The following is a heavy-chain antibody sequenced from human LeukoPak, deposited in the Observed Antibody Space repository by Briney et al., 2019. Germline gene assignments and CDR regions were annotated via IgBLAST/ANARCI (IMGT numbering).Heavy chain of an antibody. CDR2: IWYDGSNK. J-gene: IGHJ4*02. V-gene: IGHV3-33*01. Sequence: GGSLRLSCAASGFTFSSYGMHWVRQAPGKGLEWVAVIWYDGSNKYYADSVKGRFTISRDTAKNSLYLEMNSLRDEDTAMYYCVRGDQEASEPAFGYWGQGTLVTVSS. D-gene: IGHD1-14*01. CDR3: VRGDQEASEPAFGY. CDR1: GFTFSSYG.